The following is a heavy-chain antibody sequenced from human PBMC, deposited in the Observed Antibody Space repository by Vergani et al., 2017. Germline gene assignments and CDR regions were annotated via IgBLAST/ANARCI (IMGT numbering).Heavy chain of an antibody. D-gene: IGHD2-15*01. V-gene: IGHV4-4*03. Sequence: QVQLQESGAGLVKPPGTLSLTCAVSRDSFRSNKWWTWVRQSPGKTLEWIGEISHSGITNYNPSLNGRVSLSLDTSKNPFSLWLSSVTAADTAVYYCARDQKSYCSGGSCFSGWGAFDIWGRGTTVTVSS. CDR2: ISHSGIT. J-gene: IGHJ3*02. CDR3: ARDQKSYCSGGSCFSGWGAFDI. CDR1: RDSFRSNKW.